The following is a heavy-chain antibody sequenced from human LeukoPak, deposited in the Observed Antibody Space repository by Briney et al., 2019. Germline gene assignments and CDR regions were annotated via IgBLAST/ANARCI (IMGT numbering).Heavy chain of an antibody. CDR1: GGSISSYY. CDR3: AGAGTTGTTHYYYYMDV. CDR2: IYYSGST. V-gene: IGHV4-59*04. Sequence: SETLSLTCTVSGGSISSYYWNWIRQPPGKGLEWIGSIYYSGSTYYNPSLKSRITISVDTSKNQFSLKLSSVTAADTAVYYCAGAGTTGTTHYYYYMDVWGKGTTVTISS. D-gene: IGHD1-1*01. J-gene: IGHJ6*03.